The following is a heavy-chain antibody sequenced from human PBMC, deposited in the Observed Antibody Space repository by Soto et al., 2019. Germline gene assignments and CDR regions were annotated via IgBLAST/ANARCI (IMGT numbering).Heavy chain of an antibody. J-gene: IGHJ5*01. Sequence: GGSLRLSCAVSGFTFDDYEMHCVRQGPGKGLEWVSRISWNSVKIGYADSVKGRFTISRDNAKNSLYLQMNSLRSEDTALYYCSKDKWGRALSSLDSWGHGTLVTVSS. V-gene: IGHV3-9*01. CDR3: SKDKWGRALSSLDS. CDR1: GFTFDDYE. CDR2: ISWNSVKI. D-gene: IGHD1-26*01.